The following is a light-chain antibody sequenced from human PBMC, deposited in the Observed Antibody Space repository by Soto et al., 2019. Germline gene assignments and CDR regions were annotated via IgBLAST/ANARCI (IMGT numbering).Light chain of an antibody. J-gene: IGKJ4*01. CDR2: DAS. V-gene: IGKV3-11*01. CDR3: QQRPNWPLT. CDR1: QSISSH. Sequence: EIVLTQSPATLSLSPGERATLSCRASQSISSHLVWYQQKLGQAPRLLIYDASNRATGIPARFSGSGSGTDFTLTISSLEPEEFAVYYCQQRPNWPLTFGGGTRVEIK.